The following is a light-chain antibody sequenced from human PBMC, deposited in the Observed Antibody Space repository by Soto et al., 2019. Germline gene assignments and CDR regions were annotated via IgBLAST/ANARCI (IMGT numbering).Light chain of an antibody. J-gene: IGKJ4*01. CDR2: AAS. Sequence: DIQVTQSPSTLSASVGDRATITCRASQSISSWLAWYQQKPGKAPKLLIYAASTLQSGVPSRFSGSGSGTEFTLTISSLQPEDFATYYCQQLNSYPPTFGGGTQVDIK. V-gene: IGKV1-9*01. CDR1: QSISSW. CDR3: QQLNSYPPT.